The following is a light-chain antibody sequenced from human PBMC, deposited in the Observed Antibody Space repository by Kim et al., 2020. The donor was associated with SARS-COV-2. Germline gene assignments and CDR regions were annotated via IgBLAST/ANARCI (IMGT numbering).Light chain of an antibody. J-gene: IGKJ5*01. CDR2: DAS. Sequence: AIQLTQSPSSLSASVGDRVTITCRASQGISSALAWYQQKPGKAPKLLTYDASSLESGVPSRFSGSGSGTDFTLTISSLQPEDFATYYCQQFNSYPRTFGQGTRLEIK. CDR1: QGISSA. CDR3: QQFNSYPRT. V-gene: IGKV1-13*02.